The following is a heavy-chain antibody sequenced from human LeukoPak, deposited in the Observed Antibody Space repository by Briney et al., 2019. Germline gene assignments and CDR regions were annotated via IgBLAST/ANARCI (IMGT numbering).Heavy chain of an antibody. CDR2: IYYSGTT. Sequence: SETLSLTCNVSGGSMNNYYWNWIRQPPGKGLEWIGYIYYSGTTNYNPSLKSRVTISVDTSRNQFSLNLSSVTAADTAVYYCARGREGSFRDFKWGQGTLVTVSS. V-gene: IGHV4-59*01. D-gene: IGHD3-10*01. J-gene: IGHJ4*02. CDR3: ARGREGSFRDFK. CDR1: GGSMNNYY.